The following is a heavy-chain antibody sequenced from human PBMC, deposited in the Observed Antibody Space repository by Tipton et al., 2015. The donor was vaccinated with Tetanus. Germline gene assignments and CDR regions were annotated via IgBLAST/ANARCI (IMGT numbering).Heavy chain of an antibody. CDR1: GGSFSAYY. V-gene: IGHV4-34*01. CDR2: INHSGST. Sequence: GLVKPSETLSLTCAAYGGSFSAYYWSWIRQSPGKGLEWIGEINHSGSTTYSPSFKSRVTISVDTPKNQFSLKLTSLTVADTAVYYCARGGSYSYGPRGFDLWGRGTLVTVSS. D-gene: IGHD5-18*01. J-gene: IGHJ2*01. CDR3: ARGGSYSYGPRGFDL.